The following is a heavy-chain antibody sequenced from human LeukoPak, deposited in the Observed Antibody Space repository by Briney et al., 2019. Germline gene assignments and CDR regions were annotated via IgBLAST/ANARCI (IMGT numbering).Heavy chain of an antibody. D-gene: IGHD1-26*01. CDR2: ISYDGSNK. J-gene: IGHJ4*02. CDR1: GFTFSSYA. CDR3: ARDKIVGPTTLDY. V-gene: IGHV3-30-3*01. Sequence: GSLRLSCAASGFTFSSYAMHWVRQAPGKGLEWVAVISYDGSNKYYADSVKGRFTISRDNSKNTLYLQMNSLRAEDTAVYYCARDKIVGPTTLDYWGQGTLVTVSS.